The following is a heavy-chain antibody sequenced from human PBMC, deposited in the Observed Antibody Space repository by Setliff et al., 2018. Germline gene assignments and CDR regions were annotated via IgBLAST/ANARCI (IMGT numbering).Heavy chain of an antibody. Sequence: PGGSLRLSCEGSGFIFRNHFMSWFRQAPGKGMEWLAYITTTGSFTKEADSVRGRFSVSRDNSKNSIYLEMNDLRADDTAVYFCAKGGDWDDQHYAFDIWGQGTMVTVS. J-gene: IGHJ3*02. CDR1: GFIFRNHF. CDR2: ITTTGSFT. CDR3: AKGGDWDDQHYAFDI. D-gene: IGHD1-1*01. V-gene: IGHV3-11*03.